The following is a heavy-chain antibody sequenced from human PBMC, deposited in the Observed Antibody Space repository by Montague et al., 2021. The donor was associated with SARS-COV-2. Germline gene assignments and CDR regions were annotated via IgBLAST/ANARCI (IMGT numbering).Heavy chain of an antibody. CDR2: IDWDDDK. J-gene: IGHJ4*02. CDR3: ARTYAPSAVAVDY. CDR1: GFSLNTNGMG. V-gene: IGHV2-70*11. Sequence: PALVKPTQTLTLTCTVSGFSLNTNGMGVGWIRRPPGKALEWLARIDWDDDKYYSTSLKTRLTISKDTSKNQVVLTMTNMDPVDTATYYCARTYAPSAVAVDYWGQGTLVTVSS. D-gene: IGHD6-19*01.